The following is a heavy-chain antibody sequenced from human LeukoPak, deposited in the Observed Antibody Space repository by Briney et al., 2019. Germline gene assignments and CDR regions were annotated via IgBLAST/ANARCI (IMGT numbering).Heavy chain of an antibody. V-gene: IGHV4-59*08. Sequence: SETLSLTCTVSGGSISSYYWSWIRQPPGKGLEWIGYIYYSGSTNYNPSLKSRVTISVDTSKNQFSLKLNSVTATDMAVYYCARSAGDSSGHHPDYWGQGTLVTVSS. J-gene: IGHJ4*02. CDR1: GGSISSYY. D-gene: IGHD3-22*01. CDR3: ARSAGDSSGHHPDY. CDR2: IYYSGST.